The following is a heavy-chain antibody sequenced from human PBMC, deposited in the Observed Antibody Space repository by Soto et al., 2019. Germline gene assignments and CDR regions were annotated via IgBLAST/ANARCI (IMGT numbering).Heavy chain of an antibody. CDR2: IYYSGST. Sequence: QVQLQESGPGLVKPSRTLSLTCTVSGGSISSGGYYWSWIRQHPGKGLEWIGYIYYSGSTYYNPSLKSRVTISVDTSKNQFSLKLSSVTAADTAVYYCARGAFSTVTTSLDYWGQGTLVTVSS. V-gene: IGHV4-31*03. CDR1: GGSISSGGYY. D-gene: IGHD4-17*01. CDR3: ARGAFSTVTTSLDY. J-gene: IGHJ4*02.